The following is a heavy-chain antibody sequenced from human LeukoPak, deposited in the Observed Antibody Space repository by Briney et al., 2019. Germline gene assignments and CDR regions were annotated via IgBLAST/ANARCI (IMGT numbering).Heavy chain of an antibody. V-gene: IGHV4-59*01. CDR3: ARGPYGDYVLYYFDY. CDR2: IYYSGST. Sequence: EPSETLSLTCTVSGGSISSYYWSWIRQPPGKGLEWIGYIYYSGSTNYNPSLKSRVTISVDTSKNQFSLKLSSVTAADTAVYYCARGPYGDYVLYYFDYWGQGTLVTVSS. D-gene: IGHD4-17*01. CDR1: GGSISSYY. J-gene: IGHJ4*02.